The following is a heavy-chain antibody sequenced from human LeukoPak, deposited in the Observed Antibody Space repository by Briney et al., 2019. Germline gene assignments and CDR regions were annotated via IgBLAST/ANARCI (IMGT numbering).Heavy chain of an antibody. CDR3: ARHRRLVKSYYFDY. Sequence: PSETLSLTCTVSGGSISSYYWSWIRQPPGKGLEWIGYIYYSGSTNYNPSLKSRVTISVDTSKNQFSLKLSSVTAADTAVYYCARHRRLVKSYYFDYWGQGTLVTVSS. CDR2: IYYSGST. CDR1: GGSISSYY. J-gene: IGHJ4*02. V-gene: IGHV4-59*08. D-gene: IGHD1-26*01.